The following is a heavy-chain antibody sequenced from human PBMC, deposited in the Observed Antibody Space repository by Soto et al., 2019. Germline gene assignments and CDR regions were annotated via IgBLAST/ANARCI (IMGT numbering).Heavy chain of an antibody. D-gene: IGHD2-8*01. CDR2: ISGSGGST. V-gene: IGHV3-23*01. CDR3: AKENIVLMVYAIIDY. Sequence: GGSLRLSCAASGFTFSSYAMSWVRQAPGKGLEWVSAISGSGGSTYYADSVKGRFTISRDNSKNALYLQMNSLRAEDTAVYYCAKENIVLMVYAIIDYWGQGTLVTVSS. CDR1: GFTFSSYA. J-gene: IGHJ4*02.